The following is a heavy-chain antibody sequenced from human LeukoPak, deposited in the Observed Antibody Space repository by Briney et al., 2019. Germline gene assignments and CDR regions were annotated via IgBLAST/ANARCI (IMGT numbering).Heavy chain of an antibody. CDR1: GRSISRYS. J-gene: IGHJ3*01. D-gene: IGHD3-22*01. CDR2: IYTSGGT. Sequence: SETLSLTCSVSGRSISRYSWTWIRQPPGNVLEWIGFIYTSGGTTYKPSLRSRFTISVDTPKNQFSLKLSSVTPANTPVYYCATPCGYDRCSYYEGAFDVWGQGTLVTVSS. V-gene: IGHV4-4*09. CDR3: ATPCGYDRCSYYEGAFDV.